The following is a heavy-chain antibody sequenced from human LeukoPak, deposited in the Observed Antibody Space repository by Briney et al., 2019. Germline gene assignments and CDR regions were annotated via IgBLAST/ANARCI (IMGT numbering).Heavy chain of an antibody. CDR2: IDHTGST. CDR1: GDSISMHY. CDR3: ARGRRYCSSTSCRTFDY. D-gene: IGHD2-2*01. V-gene: IGHV4-59*11. Sequence: SETLSLTCSVSGDSISMHYWSWIRQPPGKGLEWIGYIDHTGSTNYNPSLNSRVTISRDTSKNHFSLELSSVTAADTAVYYCARGRRYCSSTSCRTFDYWGQGTLVTVSS. J-gene: IGHJ4*02.